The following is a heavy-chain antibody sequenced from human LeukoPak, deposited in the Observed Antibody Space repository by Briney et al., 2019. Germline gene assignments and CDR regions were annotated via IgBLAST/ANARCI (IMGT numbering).Heavy chain of an antibody. V-gene: IGHV4-34*01. CDR2: INHSGGT. D-gene: IGHD3-22*01. CDR3: ASFHYYDSRTGGPIDY. Sequence: PSETLSLTCAVYGGSFSGYYWSWIRQPPGKGLEWIGEINHSGGTNYNPSLKSRVTISVDTSKNQFSLKLSSVTAADTAVYYCASFHYYDSRTGGPIDYWGQGTLVTVSS. J-gene: IGHJ4*02. CDR1: GGSFSGYY.